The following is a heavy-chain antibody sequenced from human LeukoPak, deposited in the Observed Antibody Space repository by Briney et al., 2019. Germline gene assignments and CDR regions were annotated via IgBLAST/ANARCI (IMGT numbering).Heavy chain of an antibody. J-gene: IGHJ4*02. CDR2: ISSNSRTI. CDR1: GFTFSSYG. CDR3: TRGGAARPDY. D-gene: IGHD6-6*01. V-gene: IGHV3-48*01. Sequence: PGGSLRLSCAASGFTFSSYGMDWVRQAPGKGLEWVSYISSNSRTIDYANSVKGRFTISRDNAKNSLFLQMSSLRAEDTAMYYCTRGGAARPDYWGQGTLVTVCS.